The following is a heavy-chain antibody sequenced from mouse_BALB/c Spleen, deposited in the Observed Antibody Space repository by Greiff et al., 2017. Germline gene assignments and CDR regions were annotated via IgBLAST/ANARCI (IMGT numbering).Heavy chain of an antibody. Sequence: VMLVESGGGLVQPGGSRKLSCAASGFTFSSFGMHWVRQAPEKGLEWVAYISSGSSTIYYADTVKGRFTISRDNPKNTLFLQMTSLRSEDTAMYYCAREGTRAMDYWGQGTSVTVSS. D-gene: IGHD3-3*01. CDR2: ISSGSSTI. CDR1: GFTFSSFG. CDR3: AREGTRAMDY. V-gene: IGHV5-17*02. J-gene: IGHJ4*01.